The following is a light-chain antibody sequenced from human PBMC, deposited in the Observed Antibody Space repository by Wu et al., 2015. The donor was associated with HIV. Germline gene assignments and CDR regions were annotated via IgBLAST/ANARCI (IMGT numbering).Light chain of an antibody. J-gene: IGKJ1*01. Sequence: EIVLTQSPGTLSLSPGERATLSCRASQSVSSSYLAWYQQKPGQAHRLLIYGASKRATGIPARFSGSGSGTDFTLTISSLEPEDFALYYCQQRSNWPWTFGQGTKVEFK. CDR2: GAS. CDR1: QSVSSSY. CDR3: QQRSNWPWT. V-gene: IGKV3D-20*02.